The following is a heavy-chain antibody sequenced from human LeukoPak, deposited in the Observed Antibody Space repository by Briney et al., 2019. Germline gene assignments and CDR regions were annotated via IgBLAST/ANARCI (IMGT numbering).Heavy chain of an antibody. CDR1: GGSISSSSYY. CDR3: ARVISYNWNYGFDY. D-gene: IGHD1-7*01. Sequence: SETLSLTCTVSGGSISSSSYYWGWIRQPPGKGLEWIGSIYYSGSTYYNPSLKSRVTISVDTSKNQFSLKLSSVTAADTAVYYCARVISYNWNYGFDYWGQGTLVTVSS. CDR2: IYYSGST. V-gene: IGHV4-39*07. J-gene: IGHJ4*02.